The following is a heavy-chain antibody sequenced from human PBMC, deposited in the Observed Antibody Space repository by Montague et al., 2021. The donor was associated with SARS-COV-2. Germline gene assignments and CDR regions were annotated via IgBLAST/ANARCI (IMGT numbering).Heavy chain of an antibody. D-gene: IGHD3-22*01. CDR3: ARGRQHFNMIVVVMTGGEYCFDY. Sequence: SETLYLTCAVYGGSFSDYFWTWIRQPPGKGLEWIGEINHRGTSNYNPSLKSRVSISVDTYKNQFSLYLGSVTAADTAVYYCARGRQHFNMIVVVMTGGEYCFDYWGQGTLVTVSA. V-gene: IGHV4-34*01. CDR1: GGSFSDYF. J-gene: IGHJ4*02. CDR2: INHRGTS.